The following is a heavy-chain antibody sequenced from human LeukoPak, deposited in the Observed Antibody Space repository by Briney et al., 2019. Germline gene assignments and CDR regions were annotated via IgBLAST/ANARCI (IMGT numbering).Heavy chain of an antibody. Sequence: GASVKVSCEASGYTFTSYYMHWVRQAPGQGLEWMGIINPSGGSTSYAQKFQGRVTMTRDMSTSTVYMELSSLRSEDTAVYYCARGLVTAMIFYYFDYWGQGTLVTVSS. J-gene: IGHJ4*02. V-gene: IGHV1-46*01. CDR2: INPSGGST. CDR1: GYTFTSYY. CDR3: ARGLVTAMIFYYFDY. D-gene: IGHD2-21*02.